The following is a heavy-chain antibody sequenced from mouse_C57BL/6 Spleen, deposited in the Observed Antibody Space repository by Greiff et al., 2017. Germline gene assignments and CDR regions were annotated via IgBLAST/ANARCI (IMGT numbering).Heavy chain of an antibody. CDR2: IDPNSGGP. V-gene: IGHV1-72*01. Sequence: QVQLQQPGAELVKPGASVKLSCKASGYTFTSYWMHWVKQRPGRGLGWIGRIDPNSGGPKYNEKFKSKATLTVDQPSSTAYMQLSSLTSEDSAVYYCARGDFITTVVAFDYWGQGTT. CDR1: GYTFTSYW. CDR3: ARGDFITTVVAFDY. J-gene: IGHJ2*01. D-gene: IGHD1-1*01.